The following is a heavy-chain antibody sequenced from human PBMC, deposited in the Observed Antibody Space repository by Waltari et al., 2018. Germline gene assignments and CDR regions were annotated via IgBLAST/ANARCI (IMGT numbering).Heavy chain of an antibody. J-gene: IGHJ4*02. D-gene: IGHD3-10*01. CDR1: GFTFNRCV. V-gene: IGHV3-23*01. CDR2: ISGSGGNT. Sequence: EVQLLESGGGLVQPGGSLGLSCAASGFTFNRCVMRWVRQAPGKGLEWVSSISGSGGNTYYAESVKGRFTISRDNSKNTLYLQMNSLRAEDTAIYYCAKGGSGNSDEYWGQGTLVTVSS. CDR3: AKGGSGNSDEY.